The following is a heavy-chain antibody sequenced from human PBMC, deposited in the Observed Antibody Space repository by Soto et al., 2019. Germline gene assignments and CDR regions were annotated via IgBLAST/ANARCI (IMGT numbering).Heavy chain of an antibody. CDR1: GFSFDTYA. CDR3: AKLGMTTITRDY. V-gene: IGHV3-23*01. Sequence: HPGGSLRLSCAASGFSFDTYAMSWVRQAPGKGLEWVSSISGSGGNTYYADSVKGRFTISRDNSKNILYLQMTSLRAEDTALYYCAKLGMTTITRDYWGQGTQVTVSS. J-gene: IGHJ4*02. CDR2: ISGSGGNT. D-gene: IGHD5-12*01.